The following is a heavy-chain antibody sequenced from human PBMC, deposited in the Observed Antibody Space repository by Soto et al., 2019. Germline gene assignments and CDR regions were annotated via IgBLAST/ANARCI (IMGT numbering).Heavy chain of an antibody. CDR3: AKHIWGNNRPMDV. V-gene: IGHV3-23*01. CDR1: GFIFDSCA. Sequence: HPGGSLRLSCAASGFIFDSCAMSWVRRAPGKGLEWVSSVSGGGTNTYYGDSVKGRFTISRDNSKDTLYLQMNSLRAEDMAVYYCAKHIWGNNRPMDVWGKGTTVTVSS. J-gene: IGHJ6*03. CDR2: VSGGGTNT. D-gene: IGHD3-16*01.